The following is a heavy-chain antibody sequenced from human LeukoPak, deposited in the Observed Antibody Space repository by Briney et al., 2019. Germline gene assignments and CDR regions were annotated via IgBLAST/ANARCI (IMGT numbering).Heavy chain of an antibody. Sequence: GASVKVSCKASGYTFTSYDINWVRQATGQGLEWMGWMNPNSGNTGYAQKFQGRVTMTRNTSISTAYMELSSLRSEDTAVYYCARAHDSSGYYYDYWGQGTLVTVSS. D-gene: IGHD3-22*01. CDR1: GYTFTSYD. CDR3: ARAHDSSGYYYDY. V-gene: IGHV1-8*01. J-gene: IGHJ4*02. CDR2: MNPNSGNT.